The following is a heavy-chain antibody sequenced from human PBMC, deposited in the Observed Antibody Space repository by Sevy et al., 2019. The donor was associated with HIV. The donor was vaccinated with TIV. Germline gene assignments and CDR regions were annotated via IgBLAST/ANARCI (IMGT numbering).Heavy chain of an antibody. Sequence: SETLSLTCTVSGGSISSYYWSWIRQPPGKGLEWIGYIYYGGSTNYNPSLKSRVTISVDTSKNQFSLKLSSVTAADTAVYYCARGGPTPGYYYYMDVWGKGTTVTVSS. CDR2: IYYGGST. D-gene: IGHD1-26*01. CDR1: GGSISSYY. J-gene: IGHJ6*03. CDR3: ARGGPTPGYYYYMDV. V-gene: IGHV4-59*01.